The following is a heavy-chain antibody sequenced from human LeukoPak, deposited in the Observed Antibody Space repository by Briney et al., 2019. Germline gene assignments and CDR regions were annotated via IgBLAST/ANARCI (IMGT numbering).Heavy chain of an antibody. Sequence: PSETLSLTCTVSGGSISSSSYYWGWIRQPPGKGLEWIGSIYYSGSTYYNPSLKSRVTISVDTSKNQFSLKLSSVTAADTAVYYCARDISVEPEHGGFDIWGQGTMVTVCS. CDR1: GGSISSSSYY. J-gene: IGHJ3*02. CDR2: IYYSGST. D-gene: IGHD1-14*01. CDR3: ARDISVEPEHGGFDI. V-gene: IGHV4-39*07.